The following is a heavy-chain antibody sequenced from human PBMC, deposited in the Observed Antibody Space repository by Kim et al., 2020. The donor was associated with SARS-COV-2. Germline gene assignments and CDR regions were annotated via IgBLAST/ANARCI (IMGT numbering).Heavy chain of an antibody. J-gene: IGHJ6*02. CDR3: ARMVVAATPGSYVSRDGMDV. V-gene: IGHV3-30*04. Sequence: GGSLRLSCAASGFTFSSYAMHWVRQAPGKGLEWVAVISYDGSNKYYADSVKGRFTISRDNSKNTLYLQMNSLRAEDTAVYYCARMVVAATPGSYVSRDGMDVWGQGTTVTVSS. D-gene: IGHD2-15*01. CDR1: GFTFSSYA. CDR2: ISYDGSNK.